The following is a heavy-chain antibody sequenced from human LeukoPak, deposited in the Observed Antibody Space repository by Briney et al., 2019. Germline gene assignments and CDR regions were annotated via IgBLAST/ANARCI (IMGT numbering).Heavy chain of an antibody. CDR2: IYSGGST. CDR1: GFTFSSNY. CDR3: ARGGTWGGYYYMDV. V-gene: IGHV3-66*02. D-gene: IGHD1-1*01. Sequence: GGSLRLSCAASGFTFSSNYMSWVRQAPGKGLEWASVIYSGGSTYYADSVKGRFTISRDNSKNTLYLQMNSLRAEDTVVYYCARGGTWGGYYYMDVWGKGTTVTVSS. J-gene: IGHJ6*03.